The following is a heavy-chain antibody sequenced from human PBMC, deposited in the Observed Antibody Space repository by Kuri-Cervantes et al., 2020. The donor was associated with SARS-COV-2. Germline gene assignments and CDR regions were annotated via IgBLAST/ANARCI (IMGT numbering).Heavy chain of an antibody. D-gene: IGHD7-27*01. V-gene: IGHV3-9*01. CDR2: ISWNSGSI. CDR3: ARDPDWGGNY. CDR1: GFTFDDYA. Sequence: SLKISCAASGFTFDDYAMHWVRQAPGKGLEWVSGISWNSGSIGYADSVKGRSTISRDNAKNSLYLQMNSLRAEDTAVYYCARDPDWGGNYWGQGTLVTGAS. J-gene: IGHJ4*02.